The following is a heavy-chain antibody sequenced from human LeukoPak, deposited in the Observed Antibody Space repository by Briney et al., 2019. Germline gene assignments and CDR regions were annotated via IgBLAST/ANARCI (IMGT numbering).Heavy chain of an antibody. CDR3: ARSGNVGMWGAFDI. CDR2: IYSGGST. Sequence: GGSLRLSCAASGFTVSSNYMSWVRQAPGKGLEWVSVIYSGGSTYYADSVKGRFTISRDNSKNTLYLQMNSLRAEDTAVYYCARSGNVGMWGAFDIWGQGTMVTVSS. CDR1: GFTVSSNY. V-gene: IGHV3-66*02. D-gene: IGHD1-26*01. J-gene: IGHJ3*02.